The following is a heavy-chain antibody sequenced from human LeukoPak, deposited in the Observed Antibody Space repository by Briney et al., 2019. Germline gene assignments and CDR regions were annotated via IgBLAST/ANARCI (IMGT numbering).Heavy chain of an antibody. Sequence: ASETLSLTCSVSGGSISSLYWSWIRQPPGKGLEWIGYIYYTGSTNYNPSLKSRVTVFVDMSKSQFSLRLSSVTAADTAVYYCARHRAYSSSSPFDYWGQGTLVTVSS. V-gene: IGHV4-59*08. J-gene: IGHJ4*02. CDR1: GGSISSLY. D-gene: IGHD6-6*01. CDR3: ARHRAYSSSSPFDY. CDR2: IYYTGST.